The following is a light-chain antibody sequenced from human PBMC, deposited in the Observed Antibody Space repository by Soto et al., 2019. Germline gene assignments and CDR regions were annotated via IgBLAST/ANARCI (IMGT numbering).Light chain of an antibody. Sequence: DIQMNLTLTNLSASVGDRVIIPCRASQSISSWLAWYQQKPGKAPKLLIYDASSLESGVPSRFSGSGSGTEFTLTISSLQPDDSATYYCQQCNRYPITFGQGTRLEIK. CDR1: QSISSW. J-gene: IGKJ5*01. CDR3: QQCNRYPIT. V-gene: IGKV1-5*01. CDR2: DAS.